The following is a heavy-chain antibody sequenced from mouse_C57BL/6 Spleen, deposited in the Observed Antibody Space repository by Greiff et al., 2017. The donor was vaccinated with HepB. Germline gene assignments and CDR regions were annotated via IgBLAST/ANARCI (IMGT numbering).Heavy chain of an antibody. CDR1: GYTFTSYW. V-gene: IGHV1-64*01. J-gene: IGHJ1*03. D-gene: IGHD1-1*01. CDR2: IHPNSGST. Sequence: VQLQQSGAELVKPGASVKLSCKASGYTFTSYWMHWVKQRPGQGLEWIGMIHPNSGSTNYNEKFKSKATLTVDKSSSTAYMQISSLTSEDSAVYYCASSSRSSLFDVWGTGTTVTVSS. CDR3: ASSSRSSLFDV.